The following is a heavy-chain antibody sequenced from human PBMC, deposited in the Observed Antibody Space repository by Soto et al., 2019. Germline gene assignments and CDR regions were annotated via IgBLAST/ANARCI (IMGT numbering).Heavy chain of an antibody. CDR1: GYTFTTYD. CDR3: ARGYKVTGYYAMDV. Sequence: ASVKVSCKAYGYTFTTYDINWVRQATGQRLEWMGWMNPNSGNRGYAQKFHGRVTMTRDTSIGTAYMELSSLRSEDTAVYYCARGYKVTGYYAMDVWGQGTTVTVSS. J-gene: IGHJ6*02. V-gene: IGHV1-8*01. CDR2: MNPNSGNR. D-gene: IGHD2-21*02.